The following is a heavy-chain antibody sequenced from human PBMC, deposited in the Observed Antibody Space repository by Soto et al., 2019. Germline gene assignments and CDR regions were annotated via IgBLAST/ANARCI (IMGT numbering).Heavy chain of an antibody. CDR3: ARGRPSSFDI. CDR2: TYSRSKWSN. Sequence: QVQLQQSGPGLVKPSQTLSLTCAISGDSLFTNGVAWNWIRLSPSRGLECLGRTYSRSKWSNVYAISLKSRITINPDTSMTQFSLQMTSVAPEDTAVYFCARGRPSSFDIWGQGTMVTVSS. D-gene: IGHD6-13*01. CDR1: GDSLFTNGVA. V-gene: IGHV6-1*01. J-gene: IGHJ3*02.